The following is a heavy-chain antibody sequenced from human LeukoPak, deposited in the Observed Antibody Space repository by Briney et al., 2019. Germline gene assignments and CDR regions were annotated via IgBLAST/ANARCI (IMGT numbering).Heavy chain of an antibody. CDR2: ISGSGGST. D-gene: IGHD2-8*01. Sequence: GGSLRLSCAASGFTFSSYAMSWVRQAPGKGLEWVSAISGSGGSTYYANSVKGRFTISRDNSKNTVYLQMSSLRPEDTAVYYCAKDAKACANGVCYPGMDFWGQGTLVIVSS. CDR1: GFTFSSYA. CDR3: AKDAKACANGVCYPGMDF. V-gene: IGHV3-23*01. J-gene: IGHJ4*02.